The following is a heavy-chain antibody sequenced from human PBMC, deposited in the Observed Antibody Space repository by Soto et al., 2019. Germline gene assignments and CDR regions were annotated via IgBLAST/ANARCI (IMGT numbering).Heavy chain of an antibody. D-gene: IGHD3-22*01. CDR1: GFTFSSYS. V-gene: IGHV3-21*01. CDR3: ASRGGSYYYDSSGPPGY. CDR2: ISSSSSYL. J-gene: IGHJ4*02. Sequence: EVQLVESGGGLVKPGGSLRLSCAASGFTFSSYSMNWVRQAPGKGLEWVSSISSSSSYLYYADSVKGRFTISRDNAKNSLYLQMNSLRAEDTAVYYCASRGGSYYYDSSGPPGYWGQETLVTVSS.